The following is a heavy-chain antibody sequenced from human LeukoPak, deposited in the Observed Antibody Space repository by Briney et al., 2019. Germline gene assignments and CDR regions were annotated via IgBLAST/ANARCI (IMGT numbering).Heavy chain of an antibody. CDR3: AHTPCSGGSCYVY. CDR2: IYYSGST. J-gene: IGHJ4*02. V-gene: IGHV4-39*01. D-gene: IGHD2-15*01. CDR1: GGSISSSSYY. Sequence: PSETLSLTCTVSGGSISSSSYYWGWIRQPPGKGLEWIGSIYYSGSTYYNPSLKSRVTISVDTSKNQFSLKLGSVTAADTAVYYCAHTPCSGGSCYVYWGQGTLVTVSS.